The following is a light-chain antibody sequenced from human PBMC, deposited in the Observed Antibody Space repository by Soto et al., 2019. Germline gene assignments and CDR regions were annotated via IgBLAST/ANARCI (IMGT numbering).Light chain of an antibody. V-gene: IGLV2-23*02. Sequence: SVLTQPASVSGSPGQSITISCSGTTSDVGIYNLVSWYQQHPGKAPKLVIYEVDKRPSGVSNRFSGSRSGNTASLTISGLQSEDEADYYCSSYAGSRWLFGGGTKLTVL. CDR3: SSYAGSRWL. CDR1: TSDVGIYNL. CDR2: EVD. J-gene: IGLJ3*02.